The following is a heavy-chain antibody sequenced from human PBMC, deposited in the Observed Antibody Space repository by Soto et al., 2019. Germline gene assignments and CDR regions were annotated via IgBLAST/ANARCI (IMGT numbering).Heavy chain of an antibody. CDR2: IIPIFGTA. Sequence: ASVKVSCKASGGTFSSYAISWVRQAPGQGLEWMGGIIPIFGTANYAQKFQGRVTITADESTSTAYMELSSLRSEDTAVYYCARVVVVYPTSPINWFDPWGQGTLVTVSS. CDR3: ARVVVVYPTSPINWFDP. CDR1: GGTFSSYA. V-gene: IGHV1-69*13. J-gene: IGHJ5*02. D-gene: IGHD2-8*02.